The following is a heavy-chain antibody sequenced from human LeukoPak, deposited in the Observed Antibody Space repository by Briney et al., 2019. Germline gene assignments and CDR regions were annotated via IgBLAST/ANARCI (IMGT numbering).Heavy chain of an antibody. Sequence: SETLSLTCTVSGGSISSSSYYWGWIRQPPGKGLEWIGSIYYSGSTYYNPSLKSRVTISVDTSKNQFSLKLSSVTAADTAVYYCATQMYSSSWTVWFDPWGQGTLVTVSS. CDR2: IYYSGST. D-gene: IGHD6-13*01. CDR1: GGSISSSSYY. V-gene: IGHV4-39*01. J-gene: IGHJ5*02. CDR3: ATQMYSSSWTVWFDP.